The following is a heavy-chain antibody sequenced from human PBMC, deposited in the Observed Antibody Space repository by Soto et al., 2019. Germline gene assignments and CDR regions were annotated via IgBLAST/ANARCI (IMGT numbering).Heavy chain of an antibody. CDR2: FDPEDGET. J-gene: IGHJ3*02. CDR1: GYTLTELS. D-gene: IGHD2-15*01. Sequence: RASVKVSCKVSGYTLTELSMHWVRQAPGKGLEWMGGFDPEDGETIYAQKFQGRVTITADESTSTAYMELSSLRSEDTAVYYCARSVSVVTKSHAFDIWGQGTMVTVSS. V-gene: IGHV1-24*01. CDR3: ARSVSVVTKSHAFDI.